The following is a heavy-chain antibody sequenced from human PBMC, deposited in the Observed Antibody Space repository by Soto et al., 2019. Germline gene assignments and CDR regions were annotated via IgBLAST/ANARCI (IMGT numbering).Heavy chain of an antibody. V-gene: IGHV1-69*06. CDR2: IIPIFGTP. D-gene: IGHD2-15*01. J-gene: IGHJ5*02. CDR3: ARGLECRGYCLDKPTWFAP. CDR1: GGTFSTYT. Sequence: QVQLVQSGAEVKKPGSSVKVSCKASGGTFSTYTFSWVRQAPRQGLEWMGRIIPIFGTPYYAQKFQGRVTITADKSTSTVYMELSSLRSDDTAVYFCARGLECRGYCLDKPTWFAPWGQGTLVTVSS.